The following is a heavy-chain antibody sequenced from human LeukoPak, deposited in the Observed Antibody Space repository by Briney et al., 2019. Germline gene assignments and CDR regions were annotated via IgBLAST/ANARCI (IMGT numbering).Heavy chain of an antibody. D-gene: IGHD4-23*01. Sequence: GGSLRLSCAASGFTFSSYGMHWVRQAPGKGLEWVAVIWYGGSNKYYADSVKGRFTISRDNSKNTLYLQMNSLRAEDTAVYYCAKEDYGGNSQYFQHWGQGTLVTVSS. CDR1: GFTFSSYG. CDR2: IWYGGSNK. V-gene: IGHV3-30*02. J-gene: IGHJ1*01. CDR3: AKEDYGGNSQYFQH.